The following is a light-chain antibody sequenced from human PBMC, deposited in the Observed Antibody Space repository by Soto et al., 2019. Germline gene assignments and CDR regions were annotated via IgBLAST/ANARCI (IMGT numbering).Light chain of an antibody. Sequence: EIVLTQSPCALSLSPVEIATLAVMGSQSVSSSYLAWYQQKPGQAPRLLIYGASTRATGIPARFSGSGSGTEFTPTISSLQSEDFAVYYCQQYNNWPTWTFGQGTKVDIK. J-gene: IGKJ1*01. CDR2: GAS. CDR1: QSVSSSY. CDR3: QQYNNWPTWT. V-gene: IGKV3-15*01.